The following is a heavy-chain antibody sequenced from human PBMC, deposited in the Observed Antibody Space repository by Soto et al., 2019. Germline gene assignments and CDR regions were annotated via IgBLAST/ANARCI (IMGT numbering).Heavy chain of an antibody. V-gene: IGHV1-69*06. J-gene: IGHJ3*02. CDR3: ARDLSYYYDSSGSPGAFDI. CDR1: GGTFSSYA. D-gene: IGHD3-22*01. CDR2: IIPIFGTA. Sequence: SVKVSCKASGGTFSSYAISWVRQAPGQGLEWMGGIIPIFGTANYAQKFQGRVTITADKSTSTAYMELSSLRSEGTAVYYCARDLSYYYDSSGSPGAFDIWGQGTMVTVS.